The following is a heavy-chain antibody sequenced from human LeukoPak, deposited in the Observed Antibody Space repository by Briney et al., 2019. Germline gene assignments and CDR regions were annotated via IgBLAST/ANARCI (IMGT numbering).Heavy chain of an antibody. CDR1: GDSISSSSYY. D-gene: IGHD2-8*01. Sequence: SETLSLTCTVSGDSISSSSYYWGWIRQPPGKGLEWIGSISYSGSTYYNPSLKSRITISVDTSKNQFSLKLSSVTAADTAVYYCASAEGLPTNWGQGTLVTVSS. J-gene: IGHJ4*02. V-gene: IGHV4-39*07. CDR3: ASAEGLPTN. CDR2: ISYSGST.